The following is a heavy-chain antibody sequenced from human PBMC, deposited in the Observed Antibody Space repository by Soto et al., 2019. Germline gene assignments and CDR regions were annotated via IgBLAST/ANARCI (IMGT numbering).Heavy chain of an antibody. CDR2: IWYDGSNK. D-gene: IGHD1-1*01. Sequence: GSLRLSCAASGFTFSSYGMHWVRLAPGKGLEWVALIWYDGSNKYYADSVKGRFTISKDNSENTLYLQMNSLRAEDTAVYYCARDLGTFPGSYFDYWGQGTLVTVSS. J-gene: IGHJ4*02. CDR1: GFTFSSYG. CDR3: ARDLGTFPGSYFDY. V-gene: IGHV3-33*01.